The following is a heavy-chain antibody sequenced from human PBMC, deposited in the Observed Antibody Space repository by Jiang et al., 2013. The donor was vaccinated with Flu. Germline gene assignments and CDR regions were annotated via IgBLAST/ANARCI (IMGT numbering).Heavy chain of an antibody. CDR2: IIPIFGTA. CDR1: GGTFSSYA. D-gene: IGHD2-15*01. CDR3: ARDGTGYCSGGSCLPFDY. Sequence: SGGTFSSYAISWVRQAPGQGLEWMGGIIPIFGTANYAQKFQGRVTITADKSTSTAYMELSSLRSEDTAVYYCARDGTGYCSGGSCLPFDYWGQGTLVTVSS. J-gene: IGHJ4*02. V-gene: IGHV1-69*06.